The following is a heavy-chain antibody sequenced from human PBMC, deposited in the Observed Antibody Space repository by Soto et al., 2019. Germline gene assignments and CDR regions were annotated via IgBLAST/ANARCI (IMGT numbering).Heavy chain of an antibody. Sequence: PSETLSLTCDVYGGSFSGYIWTWIRQTPGKGLQWIGQTNHSGSANYNPSLKSRVTISVHTSNSQFSLELSSVTAADTAVYYCARDKEDYYYYNSGYYSIPGYWGQGTLVTGSA. D-gene: IGHD3-22*01. V-gene: IGHV4-34*01. J-gene: IGHJ4*02. CDR3: ARDKEDYYYYNSGYYSIPGY. CDR2: TNHSGSA. CDR1: GGSFSGYI.